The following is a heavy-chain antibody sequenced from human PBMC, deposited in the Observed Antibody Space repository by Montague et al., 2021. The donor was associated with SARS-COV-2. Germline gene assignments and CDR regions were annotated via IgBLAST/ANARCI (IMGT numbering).Heavy chain of an antibody. Sequence: SETLSLTSTVSGGSISSSSYYWGWIRQPPGKGLEWIGSIYYSGSTYYNPSLKSRVTISVDTSKNQFSLKLSSVTAADTAVYYCASVWGSDIVLMVYAIKGWVDHWGQGTLGTGSS. CDR3: ASVWGSDIVLMVYAIKGWVDH. D-gene: IGHD2-8*01. V-gene: IGHV4-39*01. CDR2: IYYSGST. J-gene: IGHJ5*02. CDR1: GGSISSSSYY.